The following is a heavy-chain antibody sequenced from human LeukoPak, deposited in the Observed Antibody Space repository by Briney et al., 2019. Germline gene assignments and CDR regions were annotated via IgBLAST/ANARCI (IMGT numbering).Heavy chain of an antibody. J-gene: IGHJ5*02. Sequence: SVKVSCKASGGTFSSYAISWVRQAPGQGLEWMGGIIPIFGTANYAPKFQDRVTITADESTSTAYVELSSLRSEDTAVYYCARGRWDYYGSERNWFDPWGQGTLVTVSS. V-gene: IGHV1-69*01. CDR1: GGTFSSYA. CDR3: ARGRWDYYGSERNWFDP. D-gene: IGHD3-10*01. CDR2: IIPIFGTA.